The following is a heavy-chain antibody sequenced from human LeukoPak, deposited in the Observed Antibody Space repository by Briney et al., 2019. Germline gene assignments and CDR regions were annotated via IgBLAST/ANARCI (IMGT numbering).Heavy chain of an antibody. D-gene: IGHD4-17*01. Sequence: PSETLSLTCTVSGGSISSYYWSWIRQPAGKGLEWIGRIYTSGSTNYNPSLKSRVTMSVDTSKNQFSLKLSSVTAADTAVYYCARDLDYGDYEYAFDIWGQGTVVTVSS. J-gene: IGHJ3*02. V-gene: IGHV4-4*07. CDR1: GGSISSYY. CDR3: ARDLDYGDYEYAFDI. CDR2: IYTSGST.